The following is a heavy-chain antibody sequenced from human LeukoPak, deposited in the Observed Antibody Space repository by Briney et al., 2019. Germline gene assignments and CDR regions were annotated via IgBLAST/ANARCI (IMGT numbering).Heavy chain of an antibody. CDR2: ISYDGSNK. V-gene: IGHV3-30-3*01. D-gene: IGHD2-8*01. CDR1: GFTFSSYA. Sequence: GGSLRLSCAASGFTFSSYAMHWVRQAPGKGLEWVAVISYDGSNKYYADSVKGRFTISRDNSKNTLYLQMNSLRAEDTAVYYCAKGASRYCTNGVCYTFDYWGQGTLVTVSS. J-gene: IGHJ4*02. CDR3: AKGASRYCTNGVCYTFDY.